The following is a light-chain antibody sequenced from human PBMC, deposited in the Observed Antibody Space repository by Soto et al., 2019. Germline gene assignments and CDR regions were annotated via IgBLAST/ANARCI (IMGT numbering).Light chain of an antibody. CDR2: EVS. V-gene: IGLV2-8*01. CDR3: SSYAGSSPYV. Sequence: QSALTQPPSASGSPGQSVTISCTGTSSDVGGYNYVSWYQQHPGKAPKLMIYEVSKRPSGVPDRFSGSKSGNTDSLTVSGLQAEDEAYYYCSSYAGSSPYVFGTWTKLTVL. CDR1: SSDVGGYNY. J-gene: IGLJ1*01.